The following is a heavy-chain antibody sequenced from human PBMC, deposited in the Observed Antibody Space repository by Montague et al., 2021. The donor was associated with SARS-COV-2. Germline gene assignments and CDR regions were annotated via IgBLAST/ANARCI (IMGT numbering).Heavy chain of an antibody. CDR1: GFTFSYYA. Sequence: SLRLSCAASGFTFSYYAMHWVRQTPGKGLKWVAVISNDGTKKYHADTVKGRFTISRDNSKNTLYLQMNSLRAEDTAVYYCARGGYYDTSGYYLDYWGQGTLVTVSS. CDR2: ISNDGTKK. D-gene: IGHD3-22*01. V-gene: IGHV3-30-3*01. J-gene: IGHJ4*02. CDR3: ARGGYYDTSGYYLDY.